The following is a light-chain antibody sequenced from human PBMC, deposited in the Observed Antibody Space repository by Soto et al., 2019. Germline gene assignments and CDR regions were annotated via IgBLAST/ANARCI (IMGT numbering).Light chain of an antibody. V-gene: IGLV2-14*01. CDR2: EVS. CDR3: SSHTSYSTGV. J-gene: IGLJ1*01. Sequence: QSALTQPASVSGSPGQSIAISCTGTSSDVGGYNYVSWYQQHPGKAPKLMIHEVSNRPSGVSDRFSGSKSGNTASLTISGLQADDEADYYCSSHTSYSTGVFGTGTKLTVL. CDR1: SSDVGGYNY.